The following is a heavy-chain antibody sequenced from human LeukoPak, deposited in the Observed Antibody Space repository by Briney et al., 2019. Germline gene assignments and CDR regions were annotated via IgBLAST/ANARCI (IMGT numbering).Heavy chain of an antibody. CDR3: ARPYDYVWGSYRYYDAFDI. CDR1: GFTFSSYA. V-gene: IGHV3-30-3*01. Sequence: PGGSLRLSCAASGFTFSSYAMHWVRQAPGKGLEWVAVISYDGSNKYYADSVKGRFTISRDNSKNTLYLQMNSLRAEDTAVYYCARPYDYVWGSYRYYDAFDIWGQGTMVTVSS. J-gene: IGHJ3*02. CDR2: ISYDGSNK. D-gene: IGHD3-16*02.